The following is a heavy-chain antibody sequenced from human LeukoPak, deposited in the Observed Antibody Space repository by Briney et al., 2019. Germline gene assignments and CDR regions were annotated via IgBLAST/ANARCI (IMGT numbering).Heavy chain of an antibody. CDR3: ARYGFDRLYNWFDP. CDR2: IYYSGDT. Sequence: PSQTLSLTCTVSGGAINSIGYSWGWIRQTPGKGLEWIGTIYYSGDTYYNPSLRSRVIISLDTSKNEFSLTLTSVTAADTSLYYCARYGFDRLYNWFDPWGQGTLVIVSS. J-gene: IGHJ5*02. V-gene: IGHV4-39*01. CDR1: GGAINSIGYS. D-gene: IGHD3-9*01.